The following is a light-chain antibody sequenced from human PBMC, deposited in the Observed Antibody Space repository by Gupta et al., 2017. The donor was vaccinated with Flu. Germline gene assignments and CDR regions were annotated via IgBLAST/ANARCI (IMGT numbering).Light chain of an antibody. V-gene: IGLV2-11*01. J-gene: IGLJ2*01. Sequence: IVFGSYTLVAWYQRHPGSAPNLILYDVNRRPSGVPDRFSGSKSGYTASLTISGLQSEDEADYYCCSSPGTYSVIFGGGTKVTVL. CDR2: DVN. CDR1: IVFGSYTL. CDR3: CSSPGTYSVI.